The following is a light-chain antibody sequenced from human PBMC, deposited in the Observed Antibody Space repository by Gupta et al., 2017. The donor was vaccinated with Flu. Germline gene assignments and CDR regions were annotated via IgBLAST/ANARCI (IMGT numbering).Light chain of an antibody. CDR3: QHYNNGPPWT. J-gene: IGKJ1*01. CDR2: GAS. Sequence: IVMTQSPATLSVSPGERATLSCRASQSVNNNLAWYQQKPGQAPRLLIYGASIRVTGIPTRFSGSGSGTEFTLIISSLQSEDAAVYFCQHYNNGPPWTFGQGTKVEI. CDR1: QSVNNN. V-gene: IGKV3-15*01.